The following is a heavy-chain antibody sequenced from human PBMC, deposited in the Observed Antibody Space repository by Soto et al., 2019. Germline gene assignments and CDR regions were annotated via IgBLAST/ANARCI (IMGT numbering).Heavy chain of an antibody. CDR1: GFTFSNYN. D-gene: IGHD2-15*01. J-gene: IGHJ6*02. CDR2: ISRSSTTI. CDR3: AKDGGSFFYDGMDV. V-gene: IGHV3-48*02. Sequence: GGSLRLSCAASGFTFSNYNMNWVRQAPGKGLEWISDISRSSTTINYADSVKGRFTISRDNAKNSLYLQMNSLRDEDTAVYYCAKDGGSFFYDGMDVWGQGTTVTVSS.